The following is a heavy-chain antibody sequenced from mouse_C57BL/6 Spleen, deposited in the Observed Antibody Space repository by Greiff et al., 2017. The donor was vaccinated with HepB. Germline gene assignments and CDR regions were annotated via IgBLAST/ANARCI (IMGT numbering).Heavy chain of an antibody. D-gene: IGHD1-1*01. J-gene: IGHJ2*01. V-gene: IGHV14-4*01. CDR1: GFNIKDDY. CDR3: TLNYGSSYGY. CDR2: IDPENGDT. Sequence: VQLQQSGAELVRPGASVKLSCTASGFNIKDDYMHWVKQRPEQGLEWIGWIDPENGDTEYASKFQGKATITADTSSNTAYLQLSSLTSEDTAVYYCTLNYGSSYGYWGQGTTLTVSS.